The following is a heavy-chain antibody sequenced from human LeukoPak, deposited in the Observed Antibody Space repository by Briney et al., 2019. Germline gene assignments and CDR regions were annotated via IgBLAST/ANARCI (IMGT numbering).Heavy chain of an antibody. D-gene: IGHD2-15*01. CDR2: IRYDGGYK. CDR1: GFTFSSYG. V-gene: IGHV3-30*02. Sequence: GGSLRLSCAASGFTFSSYGMHWVPQAPGKGLEWVAFIRYDGGYKYNVDSVKGRFAISRDNFKNTLFLQMNRVRAEDTAVYYCAEDAGRDCSAGDWYGYFDCWGQGTLVTVSS. J-gene: IGHJ4*02. CDR3: AEDAGRDCSAGDWYGYFDC.